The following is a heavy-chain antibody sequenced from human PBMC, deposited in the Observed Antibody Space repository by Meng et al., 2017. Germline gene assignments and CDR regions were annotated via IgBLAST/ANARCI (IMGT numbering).Heavy chain of an antibody. CDR1: GFTFSSYW. D-gene: IGHD2-15*01. J-gene: IGHJ3*02. Sequence: GESLKISCAASGFTFSSYWMSWVRQAPGKGLEWVANIKQDGSEKYYVDSVMGRFTISRDNAKNSLYLQMNSLRAEDTAVYYCARGDIVVVVAATSPRSAFDIWGQGTMVTVSS. V-gene: IGHV3-7*04. CDR3: ARGDIVVVVAATSPRSAFDI. CDR2: IKQDGSEK.